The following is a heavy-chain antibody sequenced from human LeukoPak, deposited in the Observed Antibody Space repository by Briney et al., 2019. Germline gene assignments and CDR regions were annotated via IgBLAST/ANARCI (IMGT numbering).Heavy chain of an antibody. V-gene: IGHV1-69*13. J-gene: IGHJ6*03. CDR2: IIPIFGTA. CDR1: GGTFSSYA. D-gene: IGHD5-12*01. CDR3: ASTRGYSLYYYYMDV. Sequence: SVEVSCKASGGTFSSYAISWVRQAPGQGLEWMGGIIPIFGTANYAQKFQGRVTITADESTSTAYMELSSLRSEDTAVYYCASTRGYSLYYYYMDVWGKGTTVTISS.